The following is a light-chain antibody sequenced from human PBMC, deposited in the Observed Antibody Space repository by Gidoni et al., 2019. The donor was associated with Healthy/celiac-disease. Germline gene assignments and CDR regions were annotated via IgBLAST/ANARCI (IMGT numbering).Light chain of an antibody. J-gene: IGKJ1*01. V-gene: IGKV1-8*01. CDR1: QGISSY. Sequence: AIRMTQSPSSFSASTGDRVTITCRASQGISSYLAWYQQKPGKAPKLLIYAASTLQSGVPSRFSGSGSGTDFTLTISCLQSEDFATYYCQQYYSYQRTFGQXTKVEIK. CDR2: AAS. CDR3: QQYYSYQRT.